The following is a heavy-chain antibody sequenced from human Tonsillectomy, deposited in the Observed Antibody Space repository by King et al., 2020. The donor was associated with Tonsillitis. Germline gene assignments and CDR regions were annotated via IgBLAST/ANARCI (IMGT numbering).Heavy chain of an antibody. Sequence: QLVQSGAEVKKPGASVKVSCKASGYTFTNYGISWVRQAPGQGLEWMGWISAYNGNTNYSQKLQGRVTMTTDTNTSTAYMELRSLRSDDTAMYYCARDRPQHLTEQHNDAFYIWGQGTMVTVSS. D-gene: IGHD1/OR15-1a*01. CDR2: ISAYNGNT. J-gene: IGHJ3*02. CDR3: ARDRPQHLTEQHNDAFYI. V-gene: IGHV1-18*04. CDR1: GYTFTNYG.